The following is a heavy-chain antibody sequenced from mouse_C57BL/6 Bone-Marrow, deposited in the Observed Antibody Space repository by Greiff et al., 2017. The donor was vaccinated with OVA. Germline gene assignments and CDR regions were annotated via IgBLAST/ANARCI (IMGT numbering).Heavy chain of an antibody. CDR2: ISGGGGNT. V-gene: IGHV5-9*01. Sequence: EVMLVESGGGLVKPGGSLKLSCAASGFTFSSYTMSWVRQTPEKRLEWVATISGGGGNTYYPDSVKGRFTISRDNAKNTLYLQMSSLRSEDTALYYCARHTRTGFAYWGQGTLVTVSA. CDR1: GFTFSSYT. J-gene: IGHJ3*01. CDR3: ARHTRTGFAY.